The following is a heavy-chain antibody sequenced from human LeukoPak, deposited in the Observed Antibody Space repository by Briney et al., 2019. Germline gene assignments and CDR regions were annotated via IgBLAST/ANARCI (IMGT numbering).Heavy chain of an antibody. D-gene: IGHD1-1*01. V-gene: IGHV3-48*04. CDR1: GFSFSTYS. Sequence: GGSLRLSCTASGFSFSTYSMNWVRQAPGKGLEWVSYIVGSSRNIYYANSVKGRFTISRDNAKNSLYLQMDSLRAEDTAVYHCATDSPETAAFDYWGQGTLVTVSS. J-gene: IGHJ4*02. CDR2: IVGSSRNI. CDR3: ATDSPETAAFDY.